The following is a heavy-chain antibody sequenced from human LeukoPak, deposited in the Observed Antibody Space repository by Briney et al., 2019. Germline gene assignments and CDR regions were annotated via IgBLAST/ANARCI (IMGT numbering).Heavy chain of an antibody. CDR2: IWYDGSNK. D-gene: IGHD6-19*01. J-gene: IGHJ4*02. V-gene: IGHV3-33*01. CDR1: GFTFSSYG. CDR3: ARSFSGWYVIDY. Sequence: PGGSLRLSCAASGFTFSSYGMHWVRQAPGKGLEWVAVIWYDGSNKYYADSVKGRFTISRDNSKNTLYLQMNSLRAEDTAVYYCARSFSGWYVIDYWGQGTLVTVSS.